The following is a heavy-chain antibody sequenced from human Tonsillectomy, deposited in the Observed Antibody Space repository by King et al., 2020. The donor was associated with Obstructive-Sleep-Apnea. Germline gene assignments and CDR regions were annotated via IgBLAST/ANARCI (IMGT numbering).Heavy chain of an antibody. CDR3: AKPYGDTKDWYFDL. D-gene: IGHD4-17*01. Sequence: VQLVESGGGVVQPGGSLRLSCAASGFTFSSYGMHWVRQAPGKGLEWVAFIRYEGSNKYYADSVKGRFTISRDNSKNTLYLQMNSLRAEDTAVYYCAKPYGDTKDWYFDLWGRGTLVTVSS. J-gene: IGHJ2*01. CDR2: IRYEGSNK. CDR1: GFTFSSYG. V-gene: IGHV3-30*02.